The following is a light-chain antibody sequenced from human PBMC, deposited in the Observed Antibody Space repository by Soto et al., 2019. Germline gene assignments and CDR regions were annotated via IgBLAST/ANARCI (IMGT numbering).Light chain of an antibody. Sequence: QSVLTQPASVSRSPGQSITISCTGTSSDVGSYNLVSWYQQHPGKAPKLMIYEGSKRPSGVSNRFPGSKSGNTASLTISGLQAEDEADYYCCSYAGSSIVVFGGGTKVTVL. CDR1: SSDVGSYNL. J-gene: IGLJ2*01. V-gene: IGLV2-23*01. CDR3: CSYAGSSIVV. CDR2: EGS.